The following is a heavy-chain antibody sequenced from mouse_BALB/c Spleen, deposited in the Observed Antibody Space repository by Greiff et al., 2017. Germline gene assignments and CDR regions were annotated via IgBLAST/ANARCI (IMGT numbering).Heavy chain of an antibody. CDR3: ARSVAREWFAY. CDR2: ISYSGST. Sequence: VQLQQSGPGLVKPSQSLSLTCTVTGYSITSDYAWNWIRQFPGNKLEWMGYISYSGSTSYNPSLKSRISITRDTSKNQFFLQLNSVTTEDTATYYCARSVAREWFAYWGQGTLVTVSA. CDR1: GYSITSDYA. V-gene: IGHV3-2*02. J-gene: IGHJ3*01.